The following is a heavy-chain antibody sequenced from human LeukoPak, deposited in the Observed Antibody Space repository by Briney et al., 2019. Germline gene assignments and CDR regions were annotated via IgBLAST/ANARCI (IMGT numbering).Heavy chain of an antibody. D-gene: IGHD5-18*01. CDR2: IYYSGST. Sequence: PSETLSLTCTVSGGSISSYYWSWIRQPPGKGLEWIGYIYYSGSTNYNPSLKSRVTISVDTSRNQFSLKLSSVTPADTAVYYCARSHVDTAMVTDYWGQGTLVTVSS. CDR3: ARSHVDTAMVTDY. J-gene: IGHJ4*02. V-gene: IGHV4-59*08. CDR1: GGSISSYY.